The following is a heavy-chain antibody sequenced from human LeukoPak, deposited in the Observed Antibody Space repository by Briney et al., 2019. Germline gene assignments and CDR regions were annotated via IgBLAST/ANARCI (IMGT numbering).Heavy chain of an antibody. V-gene: IGHV3-30*03. CDR2: ISYDGSNK. J-gene: IGHJ4*02. CDR1: GFTFSSYG. D-gene: IGHD4-17*01. Sequence: GGSLRLSCAASGFTFSSYGMHWVRQAPGRGLEWVAVISYDGSNKYYADSVKGRFTISRDNSKNTLYLQMNSLRAEDTAVYYCARDGGSHGAYPPRWGQGTVVTVS. CDR3: ARDGGSHGAYPPR.